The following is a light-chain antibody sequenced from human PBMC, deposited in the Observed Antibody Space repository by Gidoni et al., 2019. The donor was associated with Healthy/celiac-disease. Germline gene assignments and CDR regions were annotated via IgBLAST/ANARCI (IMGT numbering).Light chain of an antibody. Sequence: EIVMTQSPATLSVSPWERATLSCRASQSVSSNLAWYQQTPGQAPRLLIYGASTRATGIPARFSGSGSGTEFTLTISSLQSEDFAVYYCQQYNNWDTFGQGTKLEIK. CDR2: GAS. CDR3: QQYNNWDT. CDR1: QSVSSN. V-gene: IGKV3-15*01. J-gene: IGKJ2*01.